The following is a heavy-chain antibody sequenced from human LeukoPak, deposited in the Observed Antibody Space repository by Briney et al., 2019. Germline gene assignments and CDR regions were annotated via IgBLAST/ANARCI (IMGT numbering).Heavy chain of an antibody. Sequence: SETLSLTCSVSVVSLSSYYWSWIRQPPGKALEWIGYIFYRGSTSYNPSLKSRVVISIDTPKNQFSLKLSSVTAADTAVYFCARVPKGSGYFDSWGQGTLATVSS. CDR3: ARVPKGSGYFDS. J-gene: IGHJ4*02. CDR2: IFYRGST. D-gene: IGHD3-10*01. CDR1: VVSLSSYY. V-gene: IGHV4-59*01.